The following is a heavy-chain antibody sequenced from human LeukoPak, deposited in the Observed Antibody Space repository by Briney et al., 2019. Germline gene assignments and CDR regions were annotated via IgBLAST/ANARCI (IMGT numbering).Heavy chain of an antibody. CDR3: ARQPAAGTNY. CDR2: ISSSSTYI. D-gene: IGHD6-13*01. CDR1: GFTFSCYS. Sequence: GGSLRLSCAASGFTFSCYSMNWVRQAPGKGLEWVSSISSSSTYIYYADSLKGRFTISRDNAKNSLYLQMNSLRAEDTAVYYCARQPAAGTNYWGQGTLVTVSS. J-gene: IGHJ4*02. V-gene: IGHV3-21*01.